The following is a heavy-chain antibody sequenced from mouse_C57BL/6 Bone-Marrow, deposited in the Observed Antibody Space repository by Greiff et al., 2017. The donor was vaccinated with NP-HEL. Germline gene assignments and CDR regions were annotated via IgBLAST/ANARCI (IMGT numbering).Heavy chain of an antibody. CDR2: INPSNGGT. D-gene: IGHD2-4*01. CDR3: ASGGVYYDYYYAMDY. Sequence: VQLQQPGTELVKPGASVKLSCKASGYTFTSYWMHWVKQRPGQGLEWIGNINPSNGGTNYNEKFKSKATLTVDKSSSTAYMQLSSLTSEDSAVYYCASGGVYYDYYYAMDYWGQGTSVTVSS. J-gene: IGHJ4*01. CDR1: GYTFTSYW. V-gene: IGHV1-53*01.